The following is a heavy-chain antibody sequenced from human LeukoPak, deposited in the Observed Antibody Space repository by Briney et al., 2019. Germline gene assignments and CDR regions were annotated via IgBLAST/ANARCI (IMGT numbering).Heavy chain of an antibody. Sequence: PGGSLRLSCAGSGFTFNTYNMNWVRQAPGKGLEWVSSISSSSSYIYYADSVKGRFTVSRDNSKNTLYLQMNSLRAEDTAVYYCATSGSYSDFDYWGQGTLVTVSS. D-gene: IGHD1-26*01. CDR1: GFTFNTYN. V-gene: IGHV3-21*04. CDR3: ATSGSYSDFDY. CDR2: ISSSSSYI. J-gene: IGHJ4*02.